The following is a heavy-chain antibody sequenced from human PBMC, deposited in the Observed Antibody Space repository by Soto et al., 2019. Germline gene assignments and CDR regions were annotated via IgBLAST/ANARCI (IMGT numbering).Heavy chain of an antibody. Sequence: ASVKVSCKASGYTFTSYGISWVRQAPGQGLEWMGWISAYNGNTNYAQKLQGRVTMTTDTSTSTAYMELRSLRSDDTAVYYCARDRVSYCGGDCPFDTWGQGTPVTVSS. V-gene: IGHV1-18*01. CDR3: ARDRVSYCGGDCPFDT. CDR2: ISAYNGNT. D-gene: IGHD2-21*02. CDR1: GYTFTSYG. J-gene: IGHJ5*02.